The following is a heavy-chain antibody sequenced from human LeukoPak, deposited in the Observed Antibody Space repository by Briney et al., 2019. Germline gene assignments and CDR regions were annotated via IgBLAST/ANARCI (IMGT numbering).Heavy chain of an antibody. J-gene: IGHJ3*02. D-gene: IGHD6-13*01. CDR3: ARYSSSWYGDI. Sequence: PSETLSLTCTVSGGSISSSSYHWGWIRQPPGKGLEWIGSIYYSGSTYYNPSLKSRVTISVDTSKNQFSLKLSSVTAADTAVYYCARYSSSWYGDIWGQGTMVTVSS. CDR2: IYYSGST. CDR1: GGSISSSSYH. V-gene: IGHV4-39*07.